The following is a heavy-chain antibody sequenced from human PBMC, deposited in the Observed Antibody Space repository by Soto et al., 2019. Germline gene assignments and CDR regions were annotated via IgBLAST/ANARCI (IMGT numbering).Heavy chain of an antibody. V-gene: IGHV3-74*01. CDR1: GFTFSNYW. Sequence: EVQLVESGGGLVQPGGSLGLSCAGSGFTFSNYWMHGVRQAPGKGLEWVSRIDHDGPTDYADSVRGRFTISRDNAENTLYLQMNSLRPEDTAVYYCVRDSHGDYWGQGTLVTVSS. CDR2: IDHDGPT. CDR3: VRDSHGDY. J-gene: IGHJ4*02.